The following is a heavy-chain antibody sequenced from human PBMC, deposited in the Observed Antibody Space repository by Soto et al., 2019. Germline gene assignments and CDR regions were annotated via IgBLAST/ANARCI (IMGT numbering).Heavy chain of an antibody. J-gene: IGHJ5*02. V-gene: IGHV4-31*03. Sequence: SETLSLTCTVSGGSISSGGYYWSWIRQHPGKGLEWIGYIYYSGSTYYNPSLKSRVTISVDTSKNQFSLKLSSVTAADTAVHYCARGFFYPRVDTVSPGRRQWFDPWGQGTLVTVSS. CDR2: IYYSGST. CDR1: GGSISSGGYY. D-gene: IGHD4-4*01. CDR3: ARGFFYPRVDTVSPGRRQWFDP.